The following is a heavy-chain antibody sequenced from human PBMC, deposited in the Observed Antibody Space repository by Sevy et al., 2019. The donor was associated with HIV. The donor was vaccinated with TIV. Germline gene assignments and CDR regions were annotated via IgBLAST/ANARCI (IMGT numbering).Heavy chain of an antibody. D-gene: IGHD6-13*01. CDR1: GGSISSYY. CDR2: IYYSGST. Sequence: SETLSLTCTVSGGSISSYYWSWIRQPPGKGLEWIGYIYYSGSTNYNPSLKSRVTISVDTSKNQFSLKLSSLTAAETAVYYGARDRLKAAAGTGGDYYYYYGMDVWGQGTTVTVSS. J-gene: IGHJ6*02. CDR3: ARDRLKAAAGTGGDYYYYYGMDV. V-gene: IGHV4-59*01.